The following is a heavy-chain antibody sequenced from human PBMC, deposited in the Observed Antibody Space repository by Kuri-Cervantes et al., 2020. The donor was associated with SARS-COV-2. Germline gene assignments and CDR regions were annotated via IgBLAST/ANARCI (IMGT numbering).Heavy chain of an antibody. CDR2: IYSGGST. CDR3: ARGNGGVLWFGEFLSFDY. Sequence: GGSLRLSCAASGFTFSSYAMSWVRQAPGKGLEWVSVIYSGGSTYYADSVKGRFTISRDNSKNTLYLQMNSLRAEDTAVYYCARGNGGVLWFGEFLSFDYWGQGTLVTVSS. D-gene: IGHD3-10*01. V-gene: IGHV3-53*01. CDR1: GFTFSSYA. J-gene: IGHJ4*02.